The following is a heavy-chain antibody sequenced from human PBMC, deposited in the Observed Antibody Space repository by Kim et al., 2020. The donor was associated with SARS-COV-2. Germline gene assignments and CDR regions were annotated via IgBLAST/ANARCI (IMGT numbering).Heavy chain of an antibody. J-gene: IGHJ1*01. Sequence: SVKVSCKASGGTFSSYAISWVRQAPGQGLEWMGGIIPIFGTANYAQKFQGRVTITADESTSTAYMELSSLRSEDTAVYYCARGAVYYYDTAPSAHFQHWGQGTLVTVSS. CDR2: IIPIFGTA. CDR1: GGTFSSYA. D-gene: IGHD3-22*01. CDR3: ARGAVYYYDTAPSAHFQH. V-gene: IGHV1-69*13.